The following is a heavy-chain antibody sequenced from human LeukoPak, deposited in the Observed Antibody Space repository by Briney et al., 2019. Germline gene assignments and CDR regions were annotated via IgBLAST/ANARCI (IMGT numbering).Heavy chain of an antibody. J-gene: IGHJ3*02. V-gene: IGHV3-23*01. Sequence: GGSLRLSCAASGFTFSSYAMSWVRQAPGKGLEWVSAISGSGGSTYYADSVKGRFTTSRDNSKNTLYLQMNSLKAEDTAIYYCAREVGTPQAFDIWGQGTMVTVSS. D-gene: IGHD1-26*01. CDR1: GFTFSSYA. CDR2: ISGSGGST. CDR3: AREVGTPQAFDI.